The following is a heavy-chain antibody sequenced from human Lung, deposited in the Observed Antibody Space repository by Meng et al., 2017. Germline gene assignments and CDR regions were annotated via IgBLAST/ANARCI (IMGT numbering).Heavy chain of an antibody. J-gene: IGHJ4*02. CDR1: GFTFSSNS. CDR3: ARGRVVVAATPSDY. Sequence: EVQLVESGGGLVKPGGSLRFSCAASGFTFSSNSMNWVRLAPGKGLEWVSSISSSSAYADSVKGRFTISRDNAKNSLYLQMNSLRAEDTAVYYCARGRVVVAATPSDYWGQGTLVTVSS. D-gene: IGHD2-15*01. CDR2: ISSSSA. V-gene: IGHV3-21*01.